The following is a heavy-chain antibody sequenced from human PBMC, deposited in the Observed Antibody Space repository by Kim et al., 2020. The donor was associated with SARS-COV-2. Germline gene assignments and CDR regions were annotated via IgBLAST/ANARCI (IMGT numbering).Heavy chain of an antibody. CDR2: VSPFSGDS. CDR1: GYFFTTYH. Sequence: ASVKVSCKTSGYFFTTYHIAWVRQAPGQGLEWVGWVSPFSGDSKSVERFQGRVTMTADKATDTAYMELRNLRSDDTAVYYCARHEWELHELYFWGQGTLV. D-gene: IGHD1-26*01. CDR3: ARHEWELHELYF. V-gene: IGHV1-18*01. J-gene: IGHJ4*02.